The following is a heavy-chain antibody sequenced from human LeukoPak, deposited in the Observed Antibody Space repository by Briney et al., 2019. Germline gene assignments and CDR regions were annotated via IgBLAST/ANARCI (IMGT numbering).Heavy chain of an antibody. CDR1: GGSISSGDYY. V-gene: IGHV4-30-4*01. J-gene: IGHJ5*02. D-gene: IGHD3-9*01. CDR3: ARVQAQRYFDWLSLPNWFDP. Sequence: SQTLSLTCTVSGGSISSGDYYWSWIRQPPGKGLEWIGYIYYSGSTYYNPSLKSRVTISVDTSKIQFSLKLSSVTAADTAVHYCARVQAQRYFDWLSLPNWFDPWGQGTLVTVSS. CDR2: IYYSGST.